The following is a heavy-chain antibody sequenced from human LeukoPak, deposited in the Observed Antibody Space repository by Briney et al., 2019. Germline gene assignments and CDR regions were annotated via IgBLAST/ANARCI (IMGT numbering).Heavy chain of an antibody. V-gene: IGHV3-33*01. CDR3: ARGYCSSIGCATGWKFDY. J-gene: IGHJ4*02. CDR2: IWNDGSEK. D-gene: IGHD2-2*01. Sequence: PGGSLRLSCAVSGFTFSSYGMHWVRQAPGKGLGWVAVIWNDGSEKYHADSVKGRFTISRDNSKNTLYLQMNSLRAEDTAVYYCARGYCSSIGCATGWKFDYWGQGTLVTVSS. CDR1: GFTFSSYG.